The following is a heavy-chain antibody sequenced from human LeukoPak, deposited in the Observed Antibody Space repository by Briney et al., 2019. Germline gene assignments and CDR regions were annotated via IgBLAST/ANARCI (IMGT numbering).Heavy chain of an antibody. Sequence: GGSLRFSCTASGFTFGDYAMSWFRQAPGKGLEWVGFIRSKAYGGTTEYAASVKGRFTISRDDSKGIAYLQMNSLKTEDTAVYYCTRRYYYDSSGYYYPFDYWGQGTLVTVSS. D-gene: IGHD3-22*01. J-gene: IGHJ4*02. CDR2: IRSKAYGGTT. CDR3: TRRYYYDSSGYYYPFDY. V-gene: IGHV3-49*03. CDR1: GFTFGDYA.